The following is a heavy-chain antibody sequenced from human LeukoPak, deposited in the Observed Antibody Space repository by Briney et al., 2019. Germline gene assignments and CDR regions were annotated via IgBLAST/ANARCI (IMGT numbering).Heavy chain of an antibody. CDR1: GGSISSYY. D-gene: IGHD6-13*01. J-gene: IGHJ4*02. CDR2: IYYSGRT. Sequence: SETLSLTCTVSGGSISSYYWSWIRQPPGKGLEWIGYIYYSGRTNYNPSLKSRVTISVDTSKNQFFLKLSSVTAADTAMYYCAKDLGSTWYDHLDYWGQGTLVTVSS. CDR3: AKDLGSTWYDHLDY. V-gene: IGHV4-59*01.